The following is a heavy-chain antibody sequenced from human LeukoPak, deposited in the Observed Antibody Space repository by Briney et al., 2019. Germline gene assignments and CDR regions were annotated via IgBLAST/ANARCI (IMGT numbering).Heavy chain of an antibody. V-gene: IGHV3-48*03. D-gene: IGHD3-16*02. Sequence: GGSLRLSCAASGFTFSSYEMNWVRQAPGKGLEWVSYISSSGSTIYYADSVKDRSTIYRDNAKNSLYLQMNSLRAEDTAVYYCARSRDYVWGSYRYRGAFDIWGQGTMVTVSS. CDR3: ARSRDYVWGSYRYRGAFDI. CDR1: GFTFSSYE. J-gene: IGHJ3*02. CDR2: ISSSGSTI.